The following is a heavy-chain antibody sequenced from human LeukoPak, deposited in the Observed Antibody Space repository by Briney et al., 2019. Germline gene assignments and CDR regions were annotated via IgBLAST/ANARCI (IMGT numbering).Heavy chain of an antibody. J-gene: IGHJ4*02. Sequence: PGGSLRLSCAASGFIFTDYWMHWVRQAPGKELVWVARIRGDGRATTYADSVKGRFTISRDNAMSTVFLQMNSLRAEDTAVYYCAKGTAAATFYFDYWGQGTLVTVSS. CDR2: IRGDGRAT. D-gene: IGHD2-2*01. V-gene: IGHV3-74*01. CDR3: AKGTAAATFYFDY. CDR1: GFIFTDYW.